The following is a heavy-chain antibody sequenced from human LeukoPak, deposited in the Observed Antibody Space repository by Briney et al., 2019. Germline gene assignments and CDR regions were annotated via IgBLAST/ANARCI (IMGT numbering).Heavy chain of an antibody. V-gene: IGHV3-7*03. CDR2: IKQDGSEK. CDR1: GFTFSNYR. J-gene: IGHJ6*04. D-gene: IGHD3-9*01. Sequence: GGSLRLSCAASGFTFSNYRMSWVRQDPGKGLEGVANIKQDGSEKYYVDSVKGRFTISRDNGKNSLFLQMNSLRAEDTAVYYCARDRSWESGYYYGMDVWGEGTTVTVSS. CDR3: ARDRSWESGYYYGMDV.